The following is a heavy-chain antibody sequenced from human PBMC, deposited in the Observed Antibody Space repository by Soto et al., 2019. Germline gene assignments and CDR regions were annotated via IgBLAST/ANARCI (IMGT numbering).Heavy chain of an antibody. CDR2: IWYDGSDQ. D-gene: IGHD6-19*01. J-gene: IGHJ4*02. CDR1: GFTFSSYG. V-gene: IGHV3-33*01. Sequence: QVQLVESGGGVVQPGRSLRLSCAASGFTFSSYGMHWVRQTPGKGLEWVAIIWYDGSDQDYAESVRGRFTISRDNSKNTVFLQMNSLRAEDTAVYYCARDSSGIFDFWGQGTLGTVSS. CDR3: ARDSSGIFDF.